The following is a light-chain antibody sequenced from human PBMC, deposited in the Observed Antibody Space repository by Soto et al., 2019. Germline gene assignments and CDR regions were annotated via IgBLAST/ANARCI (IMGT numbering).Light chain of an antibody. CDR2: GAS. Sequence: EIVLTQSPATLSVSPGERATLSWKTTETISTKLAWFQSKPGQPPRLLLYGASRRATGIPDRFSGSGSGSDFTLTISRLEPEDFAMYYCHQYGSSPPVTFGQGTRLEI. J-gene: IGKJ5*01. CDR1: ETISTK. V-gene: IGKV3-20*01. CDR3: HQYGSSPPVT.